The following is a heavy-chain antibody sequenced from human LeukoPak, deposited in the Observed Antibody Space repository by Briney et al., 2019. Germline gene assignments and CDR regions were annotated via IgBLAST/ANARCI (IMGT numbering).Heavy chain of an antibody. Sequence: SETLSLTCTVSGGSISSSSHYWGWIRQPPGKGLEWIVSIYYSGSTYYNPSLKSRVTISVDTSKNQFSLKLSSVTAADTAVYYCARRRTIAAAMYYFDYWGQGTLVTVSS. CDR1: GGSISSSSHY. V-gene: IGHV4-39*01. CDR3: ARRRTIAAAMYYFDY. J-gene: IGHJ4*02. CDR2: IYYSGST. D-gene: IGHD6-13*01.